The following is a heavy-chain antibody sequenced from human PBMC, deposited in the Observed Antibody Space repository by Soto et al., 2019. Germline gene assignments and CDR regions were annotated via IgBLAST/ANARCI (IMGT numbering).Heavy chain of an antibody. J-gene: IGHJ5*02. D-gene: IGHD6-25*01. CDR1: GSMFTSYG. Sequence: QVQLVESGGGVVQPGTSLRLSCVASGSMFTSYGIHWVRQAPGKGLEWVALIWYDGSNTFYADSVKGRFTVSRDNSKKTVYLQVNSLRGEDTAVYYCAKGAARLLSPLFDPWGQGTLVIVSS. V-gene: IGHV3-33*06. CDR3: AKGAARLLSPLFDP. CDR2: IWYDGSNT.